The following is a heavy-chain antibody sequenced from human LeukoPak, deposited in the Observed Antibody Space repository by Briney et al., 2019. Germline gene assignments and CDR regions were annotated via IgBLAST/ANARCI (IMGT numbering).Heavy chain of an antibody. CDR2: ISGSGGST. CDR3: AKGRGIVATIGNAFDI. J-gene: IGHJ3*02. D-gene: IGHD5-12*01. Sequence: GGSLRLSCAAFGFTFSSYAMSWVRQAPGKGLEWVSAISGSGGSTYYADSVKGRFTISRDNSKNTLYLQMNSLRAEDTAVYYCAKGRGIVATIGNAFDIWGQGTMVTVSS. CDR1: GFTFSSYA. V-gene: IGHV3-23*01.